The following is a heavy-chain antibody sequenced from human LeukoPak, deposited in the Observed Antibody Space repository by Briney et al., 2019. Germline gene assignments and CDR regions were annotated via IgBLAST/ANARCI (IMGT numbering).Heavy chain of an antibody. J-gene: IGHJ4*02. D-gene: IGHD3-10*01. Sequence: GASVKVSCKASGYSFISYGISWVRQAPGQGLDWMGWISVYNGNIHYAQKFQGRVTVTTDTSTNTACMELRSLRSDDTAVYYCARAINYGSGSYYLFDYWGQGTLVTVSS. V-gene: IGHV1-18*01. CDR1: GYSFISYG. CDR2: ISVYNGNI. CDR3: ARAINYGSGSYYLFDY.